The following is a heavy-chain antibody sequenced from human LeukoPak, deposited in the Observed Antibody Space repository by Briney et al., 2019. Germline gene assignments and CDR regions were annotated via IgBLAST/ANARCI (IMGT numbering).Heavy chain of an antibody. CDR2: INPNSGGT. Sequence: ASVTVSCKASGYTFTGYYMHWVRPAPGQGLAWMGWINPNSGGTNYAQKFQGRVTMTRDTSISTAYMELSRLRSDDTAVYYCARAWILNYYDSSGYLPPPSDYWGQGTLVTVSS. V-gene: IGHV1-2*02. D-gene: IGHD3-22*01. CDR1: GYTFTGYY. CDR3: ARAWILNYYDSSGYLPPPSDY. J-gene: IGHJ4*02.